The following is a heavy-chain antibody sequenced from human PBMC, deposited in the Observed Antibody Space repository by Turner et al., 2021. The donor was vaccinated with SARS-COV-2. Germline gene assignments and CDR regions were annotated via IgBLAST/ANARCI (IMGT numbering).Heavy chain of an antibody. CDR1: GFTFSSYG. Sequence: QVQLVGSAGGVVRPGRSLRLSCAASGFTFSSYGVHWVRQAPGKGLEWVAVIWYDGSNKYYADSVKGRITITRDNSKNTLYLQMNSLGSEDTAVYYCAREAPGPMAFFDYWGQGTLVTVSS. D-gene: IGHD2-8*01. V-gene: IGHV3-33*01. CDR2: IWYDGSNK. CDR3: AREAPGPMAFFDY. J-gene: IGHJ4*02.